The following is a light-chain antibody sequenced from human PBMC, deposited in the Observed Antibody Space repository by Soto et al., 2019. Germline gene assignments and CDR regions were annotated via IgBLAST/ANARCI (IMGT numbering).Light chain of an antibody. CDR3: ETWYSNTHKV. J-gene: IGLJ3*02. CDR1: SGHSTYI. V-gene: IGLV4-60*02. CDR2: LDRSGSY. Sequence: QSVLTQSSSASASLGSSVKLTCILSSGHSTYIIAWHQQQPGKAPRFLMTLDRSGSYNRGSGVPDRFSGSSSGADRYLTIANLQFEDEGAYYCETWYSNTHKVFGGGTKLTVL.